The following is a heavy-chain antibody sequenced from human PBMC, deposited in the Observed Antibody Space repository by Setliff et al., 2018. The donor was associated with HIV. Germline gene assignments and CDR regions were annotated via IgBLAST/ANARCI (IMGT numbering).Heavy chain of an antibody. J-gene: IGHJ6*02. CDR3: SRSGVPPYYYYGMDV. D-gene: IGHD3-10*01. CDR2: IIPVFRTA. V-gene: IGHV1-69*05. CDR1: GGTFSSYA. Sequence: ASVKVSCKASGGTFSSYAISWVRQAPGQGLEWMGGIIPVFRTANYAQKFQGRVTMTTDTSTTTAFMELRSLKADDTGIYYCSRSGVPPYYYYGMDVWGQGTTVTVSS.